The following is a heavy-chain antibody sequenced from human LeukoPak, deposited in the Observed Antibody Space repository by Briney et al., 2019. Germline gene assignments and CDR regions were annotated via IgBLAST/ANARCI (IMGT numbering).Heavy chain of an antibody. CDR3: ARDPQNNYDRGTYTLGY. CDR1: RFTFSKHA. D-gene: IGHD3-3*01. Sequence: GGSLRLSCAASRFTFSKHAMSWVRHSPGKALEWVSAMSGSGDNSYYADSVKGRFTISRNNSKNTLYLQLSSLRPEDTAVYYCARDPQNNYDRGTYTLGYWGQGTLVTVSS. V-gene: IGHV3-23*01. J-gene: IGHJ4*02. CDR2: MSGSGDNS.